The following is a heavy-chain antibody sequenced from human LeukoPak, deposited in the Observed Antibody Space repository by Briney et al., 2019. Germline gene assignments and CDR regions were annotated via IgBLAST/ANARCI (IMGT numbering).Heavy chain of an antibody. CDR2: ISSSGSTI. J-gene: IGHJ3*02. CDR3: ASGIVADAFDI. CDR1: GFTFSSYE. V-gene: IGHV3-48*03. Sequence: GGSLRLSCAASGFTFSSYEMNWVRQAPGKGLEWVSYISSSGSTIYYADSVKGRFTISRDNAKNSLYLQMNSLRAEGTAVYYCASGIVADAFDIWGQGTMVTVSS. D-gene: IGHD3-22*01.